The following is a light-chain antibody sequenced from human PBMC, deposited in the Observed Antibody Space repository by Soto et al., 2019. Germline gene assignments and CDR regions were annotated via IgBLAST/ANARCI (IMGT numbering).Light chain of an antibody. J-gene: IGKJ5*01. CDR1: QSVSSSY. CDR3: QQYGSSLPST. V-gene: IGKV3-20*01. Sequence: EIVLTQSPGTLSLSPGERATISCRASQSVSSSYLAWYQQKPGQAPRLLIYGASSRATGIPDRFSGSGSGTDFTLTISRLEPEDFAVYYCQQYGSSLPSTFGQGTRLEIK. CDR2: GAS.